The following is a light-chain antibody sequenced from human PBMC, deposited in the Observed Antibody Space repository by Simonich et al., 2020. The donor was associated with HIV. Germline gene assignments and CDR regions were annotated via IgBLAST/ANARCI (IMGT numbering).Light chain of an antibody. J-gene: IGLJ2*01. CDR3: SSDTSSSTLV. Sequence: QSALTQPASVSGSPGQSITISCTGTSSDVGSYNLVFWYQHHPGKAPKLMIYEGSKRPSGFPNRFSGSKSGNTASLTISGPQAEDEADYYCSSDTSSSTLVFGGGTKLTVL. V-gene: IGLV2-14*02. CDR2: EGS. CDR1: SSDVGSYNL.